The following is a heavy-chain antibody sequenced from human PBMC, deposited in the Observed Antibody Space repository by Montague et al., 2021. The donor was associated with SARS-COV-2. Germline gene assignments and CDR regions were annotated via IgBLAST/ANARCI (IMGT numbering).Heavy chain of an antibody. V-gene: IGHV3-23*01. J-gene: IGHJ4*03. Sequence: SLRLSCAASGFTFSSYAMSWVRQAPGKGLEWVAAISGSVFSTYYADSVKGRFTISRDNSKNTLYLQMNSLRAEDTAVYYCALQGGDFWGQGTLVTVSS. CDR1: GFTFSSYA. D-gene: IGHD1-26*01. CDR2: ISGSVFST. CDR3: ALQGGDF.